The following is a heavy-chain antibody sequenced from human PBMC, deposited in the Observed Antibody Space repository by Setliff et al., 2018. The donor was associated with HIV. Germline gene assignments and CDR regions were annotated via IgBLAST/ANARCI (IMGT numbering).Heavy chain of an antibody. V-gene: IGHV1-69*13. J-gene: IGHJ4*02. CDR1: GGTFSSYA. Sequence: SVKVSCQASGGTFSSYAISWVRQAPGQGLEWMGGIIPIFGTANYAQKFQGRVTITADESTSTAYMESSSLRSEDTAVYFCARDVWVRTMTVVLFASYFDYWGQGALVTVSS. D-gene: IGHD3-22*01. CDR3: ARDVWVRTMTVVLFASYFDY. CDR2: IIPIFGTA.